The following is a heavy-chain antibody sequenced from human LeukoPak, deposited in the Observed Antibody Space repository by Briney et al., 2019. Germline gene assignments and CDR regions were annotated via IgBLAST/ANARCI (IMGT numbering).Heavy chain of an antibody. D-gene: IGHD5-12*01. CDR3: AKDSGNDLGQLDY. CDR1: GYTFTSYG. Sequence: ASVNVSCKASGYTFTSYGISWVRHAPGQRLEWMGWISTSNGNTKYSETFHVRLTLTTDTSTSTAYMELRSLRSDDTAVYYSAKDSGNDLGQLDYWGQGTLVTVSS. V-gene: IGHV1-18*01. J-gene: IGHJ4*02. CDR2: ISTSNGNT.